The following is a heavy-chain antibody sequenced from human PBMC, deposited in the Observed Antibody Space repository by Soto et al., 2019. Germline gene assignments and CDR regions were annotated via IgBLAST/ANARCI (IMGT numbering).Heavy chain of an antibody. CDR3: ARTGRFLEWLSTFDH. D-gene: IGHD3-3*01. V-gene: IGHV1-18*01. CDR2: ISAYNGDT. CDR1: GYTFSDYG. J-gene: IGHJ4*02. Sequence: QVQLVQSGAEVAKPGASVKVSCKSSGYTFSDYGISWVRQAPGQGLEWMGWISAYNGDTNYAHKFQGRVTMTTDTSTSTAYLELRSLRSDDTAVYYCARTGRFLEWLSTFDHWGQGNLVTVSS.